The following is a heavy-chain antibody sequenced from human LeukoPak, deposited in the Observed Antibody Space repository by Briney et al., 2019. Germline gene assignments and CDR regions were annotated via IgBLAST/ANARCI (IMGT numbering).Heavy chain of an antibody. Sequence: GGSLRLSCVASGFTFSTYEMNWVRQAPGKGLEWVSYIRSSGSNIYYADSVKGRFTISRDNAKNSLYLQMNSLRVEDTAVYYCANFGFSAPYWGQGTLVTVSS. CDR3: ANFGFSAPY. CDR2: IRSSGSNI. J-gene: IGHJ4*02. CDR1: GFTFSTYE. V-gene: IGHV3-48*03. D-gene: IGHD3-3*01.